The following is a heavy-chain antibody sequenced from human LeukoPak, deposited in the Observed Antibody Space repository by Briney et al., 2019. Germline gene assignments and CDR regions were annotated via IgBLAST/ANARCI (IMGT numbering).Heavy chain of an antibody. CDR1: GGSISSYY. CDR2: IYYSGST. Sequence: SETLSLTCTVSGGSISSYYWSWIRQPPGKGLEWIGYIYYSGSTNYNPSLKSRVTISVDTSKNQSSLKLSSVTAADTAVYYCARTNSSGYIGAFDIWGQGTMVTVSS. V-gene: IGHV4-59*08. J-gene: IGHJ3*02. D-gene: IGHD3-22*01. CDR3: ARTNSSGYIGAFDI.